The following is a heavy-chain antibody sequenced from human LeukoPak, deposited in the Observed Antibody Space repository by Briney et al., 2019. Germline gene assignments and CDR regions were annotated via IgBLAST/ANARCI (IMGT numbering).Heavy chain of an antibody. CDR1: GGTFSSYA. CDR3: ARGGIVGDTIDAFDI. Sequence: GASVKVSCKASGGTFSSYAISWVRQAPGQGLEWMGRIIPIFGTANYAPKFQGRVTITTDESTSTAYMELSSLRSEDTAVYYCARGGIVGDTIDAFDIWGQGTMVTVSS. J-gene: IGHJ3*02. V-gene: IGHV1-69*05. D-gene: IGHD1-26*01. CDR2: IIPIFGTA.